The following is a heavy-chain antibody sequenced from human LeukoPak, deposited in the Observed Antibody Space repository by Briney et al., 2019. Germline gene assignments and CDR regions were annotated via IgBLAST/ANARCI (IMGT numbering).Heavy chain of an antibody. CDR1: GFTFSNYG. CDR3: AKDRETTASGTFDY. D-gene: IGHD1-14*01. V-gene: IGHV3-30*18. Sequence: PGGSLRLSCAASGFTFSNYGMHCVRQAPGKGLEWVAGLSEDGINKYYADSVKGRFTISRDNSNNTLFLQMNSLRAEDTAVYYCAKDRETTASGTFDYWGQGALVTVSS. CDR2: LSEDGINK. J-gene: IGHJ4*02.